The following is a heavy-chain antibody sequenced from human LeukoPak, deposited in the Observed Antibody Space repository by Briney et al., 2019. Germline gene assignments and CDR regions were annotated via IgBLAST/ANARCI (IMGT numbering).Heavy chain of an antibody. V-gene: IGHV4-59*01. CDR3: VYGPNHYYFDH. D-gene: IGHD3-16*01. CDR1: GGSISGYY. J-gene: IGHJ4*02. Sequence: SETLSLTCTVSGGSISGYYYTWIRQPLGKDLEWIGYLYYSGSTNYNPSLKSRVTISLDTSMKQLSLNLRSVTAADAAVYFCVYGPNHYYFDHWGQGTLVTVSS. CDR2: LYYSGST.